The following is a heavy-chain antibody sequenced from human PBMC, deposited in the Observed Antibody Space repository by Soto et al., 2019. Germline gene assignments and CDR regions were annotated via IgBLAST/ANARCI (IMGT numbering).Heavy chain of an antibody. J-gene: IGHJ6*03. CDR1: GFTFSDSA. Sequence: GGSLRLSCAASGFTFSDSAIHWVRQASGKGLEWVGHIRSKAHTYATEYAASVKGRFTISRDDSRNTAYVQMDSLKTEDTAVYYCTRHQCTGGSCHSTFFYYMDVWGKGTTVTAP. CDR3: TRHQCTGGSCHSTFFYYMDV. V-gene: IGHV3-73*01. D-gene: IGHD2-15*01. CDR2: IRSKAHTYAT.